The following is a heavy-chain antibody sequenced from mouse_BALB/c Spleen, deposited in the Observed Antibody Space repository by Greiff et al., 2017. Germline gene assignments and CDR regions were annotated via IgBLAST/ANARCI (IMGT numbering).Heavy chain of an antibody. D-gene: IGHD1-2*01. CDR3: ALHYYGPFAY. J-gene: IGHJ3*01. V-gene: IGHV1S135*01. CDR2: IDPYNGGT. Sequence: EVKLMESGPELGKPGASVKISSKASGYSFTGYNMYWVKQSHRKSLEWIGYIDPYNGGTSYNQKSKGKATLTVDKSSSTAYMHLNSLTSEDSAIYYCALHYYGPFAYWGQGTLVTVSA. CDR1: GYSFTGYN.